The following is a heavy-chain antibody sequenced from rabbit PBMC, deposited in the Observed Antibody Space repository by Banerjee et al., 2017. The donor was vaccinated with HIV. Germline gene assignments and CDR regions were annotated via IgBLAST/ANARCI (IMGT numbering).Heavy chain of an antibody. J-gene: IGHJ4*01. Sequence: QEQLEESGGDLVKPEGSLTLTCTASGFSFSSRYWMCWVRQAPGKGLEWIACIYAGSSGNIYYASWAKGRFTISKTSSTTVTLQMTSLTAADTATYFCARKLVGDAGYYSLYAFNLWGPGTLVTVS. CDR1: GFSFSSRYW. D-gene: IGHD1-1*01. CDR2: IYAGSSGNI. CDR3: ARKLVGDAGYYSLYAFNL. V-gene: IGHV1S45*01.